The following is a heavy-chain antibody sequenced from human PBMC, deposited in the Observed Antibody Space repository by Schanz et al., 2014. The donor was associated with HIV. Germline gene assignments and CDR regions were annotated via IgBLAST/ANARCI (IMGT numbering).Heavy chain of an antibody. J-gene: IGHJ4*02. CDR2: IIPLFGTS. Sequence: QVQLVQSGAEVKKPGSSVKVFCRASGGTFINCAFSWVRQAPGQGLEWMGGIIPLFGTSNYAQKFQGRATITADESTSTAYMELSSLRSEDTAVYYCARDSPVAAGTLDYWGQGTLVTVS. D-gene: IGHD6-13*01. V-gene: IGHV1-69*01. CDR1: GGTFINCA. CDR3: ARDSPVAAGTLDY.